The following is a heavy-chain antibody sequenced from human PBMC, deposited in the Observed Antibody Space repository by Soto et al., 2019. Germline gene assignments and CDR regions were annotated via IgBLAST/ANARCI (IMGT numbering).Heavy chain of an antibody. CDR2: IYYSGST. CDR1: GGSISSSSYY. D-gene: IGHD5-12*01. Sequence: QLQLQESGPGLVKPSETLSLTCTVSGGSISSSSYYWGWIRQPPGKGLEWIGSIYYSGSTYYNPSLKSRVTISVDTSKNQVSLKLSSVTAADTAVYYCARHWERGYCGYDPPMGGDWFDPWGQGTLVTVSS. J-gene: IGHJ5*02. CDR3: ARHWERGYCGYDPPMGGDWFDP. V-gene: IGHV4-39*01.